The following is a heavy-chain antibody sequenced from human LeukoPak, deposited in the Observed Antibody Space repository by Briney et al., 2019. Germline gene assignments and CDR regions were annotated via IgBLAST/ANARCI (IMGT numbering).Heavy chain of an antibody. Sequence: GGSLRLSCAASGFTFSNYGMHWVRQAPGKRLEWVTIIWYDGSNKYYADSVKGRFTISRDNSKNTLFLQMNSLRAEDTAVYYCARDKLTGNAFDIWGQGTMVTVSS. CDR3: ARDKLTGNAFDI. J-gene: IGHJ3*02. CDR1: GFTFSNYG. D-gene: IGHD3-10*01. V-gene: IGHV3-33*01. CDR2: IWYDGSNK.